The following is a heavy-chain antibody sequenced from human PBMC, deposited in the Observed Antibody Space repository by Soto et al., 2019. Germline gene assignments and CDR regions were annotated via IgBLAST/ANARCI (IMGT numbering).Heavy chain of an antibody. D-gene: IGHD3-10*01. CDR2: VYRSGST. Sequence: SETLSLTSLVSRYSINTNYYWGWVRQSPGKGLEWLGHVYRSGSTSYNPSVGRRISISIDTAKNQFSLKMTSVSAADTAVYYCVRVRIAGVQRSQYYYGMETGGQGATVTVSS. CDR3: VRVRIAGVQRSQYYYGMET. V-gene: IGHV4-38-2*02. J-gene: IGHJ6*01. CDR1: RYSINTNYY.